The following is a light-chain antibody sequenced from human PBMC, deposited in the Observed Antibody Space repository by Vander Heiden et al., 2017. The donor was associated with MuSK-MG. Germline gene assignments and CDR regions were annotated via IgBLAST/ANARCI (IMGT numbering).Light chain of an antibody. CDR1: SSDVGGYNY. J-gene: IGLJ2*01. V-gene: IGLV2-14*01. CDR2: DVS. Sequence: QSALTQPASVSGSPGQSITISCTGTSSDVGGYNYVSWYQQHPGKAPKLRIYDVSNRPSGVSNRFSGSKSGNTASLTISGLQAEDEADDYCSSYTSSSTLVCGGGTKL. CDR3: SSYTSSSTLV.